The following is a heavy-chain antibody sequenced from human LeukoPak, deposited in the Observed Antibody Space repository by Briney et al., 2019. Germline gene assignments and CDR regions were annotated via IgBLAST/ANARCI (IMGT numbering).Heavy chain of an antibody. J-gene: IGHJ3*02. CDR1: GFTFSSYA. D-gene: IGHD5-18*01. Sequence: GGSLRLSCAASGFTFSSYAMHWVRQAPGKGLEWVAVISYDGSNKYYADSVKGRFTISRDNSKNTLYLQMNSLRAEDTAVYYSARDSSIKAAMARDAFDIWGQGTMVTVSS. CDR2: ISYDGSNK. V-gene: IGHV3-30*04. CDR3: ARDSSIKAAMARDAFDI.